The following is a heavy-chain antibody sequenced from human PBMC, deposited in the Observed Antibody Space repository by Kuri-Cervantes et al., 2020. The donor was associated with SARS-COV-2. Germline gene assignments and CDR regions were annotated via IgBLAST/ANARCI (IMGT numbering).Heavy chain of an antibody. J-gene: IGHJ6*03. V-gene: IGHV1-69*05. Sequence: SVKVSCKASGGTFSSYAISWVRQAPGQGLEWMGGIIPIFGTANYAQKFQGRVTITTDESTSTAYMELSSLRSEDTAVYYCARGVTNVYTSSWHNYYYMDVWGKGTTVTVSS. D-gene: IGHD6-19*01. CDR3: ARGVTNVYTSSWHNYYYMDV. CDR2: IIPIFGTA. CDR1: GGTFSSYA.